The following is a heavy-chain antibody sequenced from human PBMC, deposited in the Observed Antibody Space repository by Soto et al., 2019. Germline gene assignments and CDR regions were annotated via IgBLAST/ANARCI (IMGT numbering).Heavy chain of an antibody. CDR2: IYYSGST. J-gene: IGHJ6*02. D-gene: IGHD4-4*01. CDR1: GGSISRYY. Sequence: SETLSLTCTVSGGSISRYYWSWIRQPPGKGLEWIGYIYYSGSTNYNPSLKSRVTISVDTSKNQFSLKLSSVTAADTAVYYCARVTTVTTGGNYHFGMDVWGQVSTVNESS. V-gene: IGHV4-59*01. CDR3: ARVTTVTTGGNYHFGMDV.